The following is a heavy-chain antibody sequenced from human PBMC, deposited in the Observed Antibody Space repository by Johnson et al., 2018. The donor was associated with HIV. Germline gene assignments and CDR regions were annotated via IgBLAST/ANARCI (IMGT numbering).Heavy chain of an antibody. D-gene: IGHD2-15*01. CDR3: ARRRSPDAFDI. Sequence: EVQVVESGGGLVQPAGSLRPSCAASGFTVSSNYMSWVPQAPGQGLERVSVISLGGSQYYADPVTCRLTISRDNSKNTLYLQMGSLRAEDMGVYYCARRRSPDAFDIWGQGTMVTVSS. J-gene: IGHJ3*02. V-gene: IGHV3-66*02. CDR2: ISLGGSQ. CDR1: GFTVSSNY.